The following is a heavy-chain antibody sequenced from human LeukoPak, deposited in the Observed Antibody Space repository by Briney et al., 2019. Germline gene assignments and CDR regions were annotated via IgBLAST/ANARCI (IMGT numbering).Heavy chain of an antibody. CDR1: GFSLSTSGVG. J-gene: IGHJ5*02. CDR2: IYWDDDK. CDR3: ASGSSEDWFDP. D-gene: IGHD6-13*01. V-gene: IGHV2-5*02. Sequence: SGPTLVKPTQTLTLTCTFSGFSLSTSGVGVGWIRQPPGKALEWLALIYWDDDKRYSPSLKSKLTITKDTSKNQVVLTMTNMDPVDTATYYCASGSSEDWFDPWGQGTLVTVSS.